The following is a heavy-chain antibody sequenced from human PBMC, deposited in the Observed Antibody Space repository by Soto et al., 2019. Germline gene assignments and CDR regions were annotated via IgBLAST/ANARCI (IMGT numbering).Heavy chain of an antibody. D-gene: IGHD5-12*01. CDR1: AYSISREVP. J-gene: IGHJ4*02. CDR2: MSHSGST. Sequence: SETLSLTCAVCAYSISREVPWGWIGLPSWMGWEGMGIMSHSGSTYYYPSLQSRVTRSVDTSKNQVSLKLTSVTVADTAVYCCASQRSREGYNFMEYWGEGVQVSV. CDR3: ASQRSREGYNFMEY. V-gene: IGHV4-38-2*01.